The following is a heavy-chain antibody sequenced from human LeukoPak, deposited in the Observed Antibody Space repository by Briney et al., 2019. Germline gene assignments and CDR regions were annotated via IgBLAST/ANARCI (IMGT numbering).Heavy chain of an antibody. V-gene: IGHV3-33*01. J-gene: IGHJ4*02. D-gene: IGHD2-21*01. Sequence: GGSLRLSCAASGFTFSSYGMHWVRQAPGKGLEWVAVIWYDGSNKYYADSVKGRFTISRDNSKNTLYLQMNSLRAEDTAVYYCARGPFCGGDCYALDYWGQGTLVTVSS. CDR3: ARGPFCGGDCYALDY. CDR1: GFTFSSYG. CDR2: IWYDGSNK.